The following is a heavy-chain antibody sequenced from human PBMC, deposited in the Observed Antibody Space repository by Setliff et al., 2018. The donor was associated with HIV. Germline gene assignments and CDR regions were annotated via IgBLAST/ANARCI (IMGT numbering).Heavy chain of an antibody. Sequence: SETLSLTCNVSGVSMRTHYWSWARLPPGKRLEWIGYVLYSGNTNYNPSFKSRVTVSLDEAKNQFSLTLKSVTSADTAVYYCATEGREKLALFDHWGLGILVTVSS. CDR1: GVSMRTHY. J-gene: IGHJ4*02. D-gene: IGHD6-6*01. CDR2: VLYSGNT. CDR3: ATEGREKLALFDH. V-gene: IGHV4-59*11.